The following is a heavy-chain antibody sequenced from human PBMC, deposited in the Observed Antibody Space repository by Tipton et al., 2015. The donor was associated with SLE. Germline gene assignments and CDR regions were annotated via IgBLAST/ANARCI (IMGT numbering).Heavy chain of an antibody. CDR2: IYYSGST. V-gene: IGHV4-39*07. D-gene: IGHD1-26*01. J-gene: IGHJ4*02. Sequence: TLSLTCTASGGSISSSSYYWGWIRQPPGKGLEWIGSIYYSGSTYYNPSLKSRVTISVDTSKNQFSLKLSSVTAADTAVYYCASPSGSRDYWGQGTLVTVSS. CDR3: ASPSGSRDY. CDR1: GGSISSSSYY.